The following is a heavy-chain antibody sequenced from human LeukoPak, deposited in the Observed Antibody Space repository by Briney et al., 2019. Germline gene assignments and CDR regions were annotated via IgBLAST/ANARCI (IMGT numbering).Heavy chain of an antibody. CDR3: ARDLGYYDSSGYYGAFDI. D-gene: IGHD3-22*01. CDR1: GGSISSYY. V-gene: IGHV4-59*01. J-gene: IGHJ3*02. CDR2: IYYSGST. Sequence: SETLSLTCTVSGGSISSYYWSWIRQPPGKGLEWIGYIYYSGSTNYNPSLKSRVTISVDTSKNQFSLKLSSVTAADTAVYYCARDLGYYDSSGYYGAFDIWGQGTMVTVSS.